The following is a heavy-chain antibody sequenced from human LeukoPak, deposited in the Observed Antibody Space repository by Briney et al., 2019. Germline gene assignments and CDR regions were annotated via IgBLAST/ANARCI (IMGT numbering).Heavy chain of an antibody. D-gene: IGHD3-10*01. CDR1: GFTFDDYA. J-gene: IGHJ4*02. V-gene: IGHV3-43*02. Sequence: PGGSLRLSCAASGFTFDDYAMHWVRQAPGKGLEWVSLISGDGGSTYYADSVKGRFTISRDNSKNTLYLQMSSLRAEDTAVYYCVKDRSYYYGSGSYRPGLFDYWGQGTLVTVSS. CDR3: VKDRSYYYGSGSYRPGLFDY. CDR2: ISGDGGST.